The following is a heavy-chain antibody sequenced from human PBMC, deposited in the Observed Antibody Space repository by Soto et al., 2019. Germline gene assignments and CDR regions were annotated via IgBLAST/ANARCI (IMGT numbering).Heavy chain of an antibody. V-gene: IGHV4-31*03. Sequence: SETLSLTCTVSGGSISSGGYYWSWIRQHPGKGLEWIGYIYYSGSTYYNPSLKSRVTISVDTSKNQFSLKLSSVTAADTAVYYCARGAGITMVRGVIIDYYYYGMDVWGQGTTVTVSS. CDR1: GGSISSGGYY. CDR2: IYYSGST. D-gene: IGHD3-10*01. CDR3: ARGAGITMVRGVIIDYYYYGMDV. J-gene: IGHJ6*02.